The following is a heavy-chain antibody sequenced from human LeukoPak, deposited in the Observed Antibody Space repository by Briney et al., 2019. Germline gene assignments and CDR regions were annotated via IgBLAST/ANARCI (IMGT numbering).Heavy chain of an antibody. CDR1: GFTFGSFA. D-gene: IGHD5-18*01. J-gene: IGHJ4*02. V-gene: IGHV3-23*01. Sequence: GGSLRLSCEASGFTFGSFAMYWVRQAPGKGLDWIAGIFGSDGSPHYADSVKGRFTISRDNSKNTVYLQINSLRAEDTAVYYCGKTTAGYSSGQKPAWPVDYWGQGTLVTVSS. CDR2: IFGSDGSP. CDR3: GKTTAGYSSGQKPAWPVDY.